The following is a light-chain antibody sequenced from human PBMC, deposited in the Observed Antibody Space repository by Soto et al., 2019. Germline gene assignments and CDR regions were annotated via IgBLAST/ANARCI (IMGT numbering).Light chain of an antibody. Sequence: IVITQSQLSLPITPREPASISCRSSHRLLQSNGYHYPDRYLQKAGQSPQLLIYLDSNRASGVHDRFSGSGSGTDFTLKIIRVEAEDVRIYYCMQALQTLTFGGGTKVDIK. CDR1: HRLLQSNGYHY. V-gene: IGKV2-28*01. CDR2: LDS. J-gene: IGKJ4*01. CDR3: MQALQTLT.